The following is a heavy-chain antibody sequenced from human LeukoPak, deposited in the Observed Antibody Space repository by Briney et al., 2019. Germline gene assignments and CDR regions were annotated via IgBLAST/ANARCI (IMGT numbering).Heavy chain of an antibody. CDR2: ISSSGSTI. Sequence: GGSLRLSCAASGFTFSSYEMNWVRQAPGKGLEWVSYISSSGSTIYYADSVKGRFTISRDNAKNSLYLQMNSLRAEDTAVYYCARDFRYSSSSIDYYYYGMDVWGQGTTVTVSS. J-gene: IGHJ6*02. CDR1: GFTFSSYE. V-gene: IGHV3-48*03. D-gene: IGHD6-6*01. CDR3: ARDFRYSSSSIDYYYYGMDV.